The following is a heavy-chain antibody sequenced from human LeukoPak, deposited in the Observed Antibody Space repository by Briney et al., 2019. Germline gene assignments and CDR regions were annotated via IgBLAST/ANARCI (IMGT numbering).Heavy chain of an antibody. CDR1: GFSVSNYY. Sequence: GGSLRLSCAASGFSVSNYYMSWVRQTPGKGLEWVSVLYRRGGTYYADSVKGRFTISRDNSKNTLYLQMNSLRVEDTAVYYCARGGPGLVIAASSSLDYWGQGTLVTVSS. J-gene: IGHJ4*02. CDR2: LYRRGGT. D-gene: IGHD6-25*01. CDR3: ARGGPGLVIAASSSLDY. V-gene: IGHV3-66*02.